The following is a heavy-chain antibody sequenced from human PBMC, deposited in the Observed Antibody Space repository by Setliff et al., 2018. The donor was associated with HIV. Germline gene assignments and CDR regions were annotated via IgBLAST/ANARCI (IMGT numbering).Heavy chain of an antibody. V-gene: IGHV3-74*01. CDR2: INTDGSTT. Sequence: GGSLRLSCAASGFTFSSYWMHWVRQAPGKGLVWVSRINTDGSTTNYADSVKGRFTISRDNAKNTLYLQMNSLTAEDTAVYYCARTCGGSKCSVGHWGQGTLVTVSS. D-gene: IGHD2-15*01. J-gene: IGHJ4*02. CDR1: GFTFSSYW. CDR3: ARTCGGSKCSVGH.